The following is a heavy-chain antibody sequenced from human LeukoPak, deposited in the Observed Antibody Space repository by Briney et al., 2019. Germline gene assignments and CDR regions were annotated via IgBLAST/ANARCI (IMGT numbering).Heavy chain of an antibody. CDR3: TTDSNIYGSGSYSPSVY. Sequence: GGSLRLSCAASGFTFSSYGMSWVRQAPGKGLEWVAVISYDGSNKYYADSVKGRFTISRDNSKNTLYLQMNSLRVEDTAVYYCTTDSNIYGSGSYSPSVYWGQGTLVTVSS. CDR1: GFTFSSYG. D-gene: IGHD3-10*01. CDR2: ISYDGSNK. V-gene: IGHV3-30*03. J-gene: IGHJ4*02.